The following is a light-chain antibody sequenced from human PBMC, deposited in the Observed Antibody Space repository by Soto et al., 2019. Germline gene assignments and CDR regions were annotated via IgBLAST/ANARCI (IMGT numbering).Light chain of an antibody. V-gene: IGKV3-15*01. CDR2: GAS. Sequence: EIVMTPSPATLSVSPGERASLSCMASQSVSSNLAWYQQKPGQAPRLLIYGASTRATGIPARFSGSGSGTEFTLTISSLQSEDFAVYYCQQYNNRWTFGQGTKVDIK. J-gene: IGKJ1*01. CDR1: QSVSSN. CDR3: QQYNNRWT.